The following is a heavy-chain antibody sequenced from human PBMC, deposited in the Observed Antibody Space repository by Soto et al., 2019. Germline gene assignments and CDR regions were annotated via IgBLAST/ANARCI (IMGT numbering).Heavy chain of an antibody. CDR3: VRLIGNSWLDY. CDR1: GDSVSSNDST. J-gene: IGHJ4*02. Sequence: SQTLSLTCVIAGDSVSSNDSTWDWIRQCPSRGLEWLGRTYYRSKWYNDYAVSVKSRITINPDTSKNQISLQLNSVTPEDTAVYYCVRLIGNSWLDYWGQGTLVTV. CDR2: TYYRSKWYN. D-gene: IGHD6-13*01. V-gene: IGHV6-1*01.